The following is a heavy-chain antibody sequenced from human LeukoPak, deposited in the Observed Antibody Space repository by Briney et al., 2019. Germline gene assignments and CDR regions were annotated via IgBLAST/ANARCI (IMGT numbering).Heavy chain of an antibody. D-gene: IGHD5-18*01. J-gene: IGHJ5*02. CDR3: ARGGQLNWFDP. CDR1: GESFSGHY. Sequence: SETLSLTCAVYGESFSGHYCSWIRQPPGKGLEWIGEINHSGSTNYDPSLKSRVSISVDTSKNQFSLRLTSVTAADTAMYYCARGGQLNWFDPWGQGTLVTVSS. V-gene: IGHV4-34*01. CDR2: INHSGST.